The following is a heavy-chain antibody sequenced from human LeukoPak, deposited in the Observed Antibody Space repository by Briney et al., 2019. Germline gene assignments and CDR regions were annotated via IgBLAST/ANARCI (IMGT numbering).Heavy chain of an antibody. D-gene: IGHD2-2*01. Sequence: PGGSLRLSCAASGFTVSSNYMSWVRQAPGKGLEWVSVIYSGGSTYYADSVKGRFTISRDNAKNSLYLQMNSLRAEDTAVYYCARVDRRYCSSTSCSRDYWGQGTLVTVSS. CDR3: ARVDRRYCSSTSCSRDY. CDR2: IYSGGST. CDR1: GFTVSSNY. J-gene: IGHJ4*02. V-gene: IGHV3-66*01.